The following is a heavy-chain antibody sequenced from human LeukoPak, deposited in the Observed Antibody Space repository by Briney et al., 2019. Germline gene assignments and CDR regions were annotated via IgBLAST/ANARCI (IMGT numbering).Heavy chain of an antibody. CDR2: ISSNGGST. J-gene: IGHJ6*03. CDR3: ARDRSCSGGSCYSFPYMDV. V-gene: IGHV3-64*01. Sequence: PGGSLRLSCAASGFTFSSYAMHWVRQAPGKGLEYVSAISSNGGSTYYANSVKGRFTISRDNSKNTLYLQMGSLRAEDMAVYYCARDRSCSGGSCYSFPYMDVWGKGTTVTISS. CDR1: GFTFSSYA. D-gene: IGHD2-15*01.